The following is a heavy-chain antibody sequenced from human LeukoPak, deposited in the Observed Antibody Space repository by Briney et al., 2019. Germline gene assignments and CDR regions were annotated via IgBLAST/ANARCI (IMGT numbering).Heavy chain of an antibody. J-gene: IGHJ4*02. CDR1: GFAFSSDA. V-gene: IGHV3-30*04. Sequence: GGSLRLSCSASGFAFSSDAMHWVRQAPGRGLEWLAVISYDGSNEDHAESVRGRFTISRNSLRPEDTAVYYCARDLVYSSGWYAEELDHWGLGTLVIVSS. CDR2: ISYDGSNE. CDR3: ARDLVYSSGWYAEELDH. D-gene: IGHD6-19*01.